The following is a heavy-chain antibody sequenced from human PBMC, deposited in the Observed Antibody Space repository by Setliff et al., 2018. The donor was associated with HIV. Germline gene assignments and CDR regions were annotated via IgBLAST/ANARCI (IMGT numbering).Heavy chain of an antibody. CDR1: GDSISSNNYY. V-gene: IGHV4-61*09. CDR2: IHGTGTS. D-gene: IGHD1-26*01. J-gene: IGHJ4*02. CDR3: ARRGSYSSPETL. Sequence: SETLSLTCSVSGDSISSNNYYWSWIRQPAGKGLEWVGHIHGTGTSNYNPSLKSRVTISVDTSKNQFSLKVSSVTAADTAVYYCARRGSYSSPETLWGQGTLVTVSA.